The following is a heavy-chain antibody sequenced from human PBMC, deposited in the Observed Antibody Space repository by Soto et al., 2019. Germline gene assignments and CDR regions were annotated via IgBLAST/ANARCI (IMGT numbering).Heavy chain of an antibody. V-gene: IGHV4-34*01. D-gene: IGHD3-22*01. CDR1: GGSFSGYY. J-gene: IGHJ5*02. Sequence: SETLSLTCAVYGGSFSGYYWSWIRQPPGKGLEWIGEINHSGSTNYNPSLKSRVTISVDTSKNQFSLKLSSVTAADTAVYYCARDSIPIVVVVITSRVGWLDPWGQGTLVTVSS. CDR2: INHSGST. CDR3: ARDSIPIVVVVITSRVGWLDP.